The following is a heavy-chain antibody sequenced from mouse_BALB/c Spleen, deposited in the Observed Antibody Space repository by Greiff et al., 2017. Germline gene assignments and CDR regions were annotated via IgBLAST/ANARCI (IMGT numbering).Heavy chain of an antibody. Sequence: QVQLQQSGPELVRPGVSVKISCKGSGYTFTDYAMHWVKQSHAKSLEWIGVISTYYGNTNYNQKFKGKATMTVDKSSSTAYMELARLTSEDSAIYYCARALGNYAMDYWGQGTSVTVSS. J-gene: IGHJ4*01. D-gene: IGHD4-1*01. CDR1: GYTFTDYA. CDR3: ARALGNYAMDY. V-gene: IGHV1-67*01. CDR2: ISTYYGNT.